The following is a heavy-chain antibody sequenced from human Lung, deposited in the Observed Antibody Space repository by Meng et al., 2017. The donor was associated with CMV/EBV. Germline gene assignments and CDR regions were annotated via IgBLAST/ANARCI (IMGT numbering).Heavy chain of an antibody. CDR2: IYYNGGT. J-gene: IGHJ4*02. CDR3: ATTSSGWFNYVDS. CDR1: GGPISSSSHY. Sequence: SETLSLXXTVSGGPISSSSHYWGWIRQPPGKGLERIATIYYNGGTSYNPSLKSRVTISLDTSKNQFSLKLNSVTAADTAVYYCATTSSGWFNYVDSWGQGTLVTVSS. D-gene: IGHD6-19*01. V-gene: IGHV4-39*01.